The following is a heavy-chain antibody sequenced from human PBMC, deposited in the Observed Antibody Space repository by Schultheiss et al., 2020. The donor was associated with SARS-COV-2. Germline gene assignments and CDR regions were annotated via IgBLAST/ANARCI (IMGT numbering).Heavy chain of an antibody. CDR3: AKVSIGSSSSQY. D-gene: IGHD6-6*01. CDR2: ISSSGSTI. CDR1: GGSISTSSYY. J-gene: IGHJ4*02. Sequence: LSLTCTVSGGSISTSSYYWSWIRQAPGKGLEWVSYISSSGSTIYYADSVKGRFTISRDNAKNSLYLQMNSLRAEDTAVYYCAKVSIGSSSSQYWGQGTLVTVSS. V-gene: IGHV3-11*01.